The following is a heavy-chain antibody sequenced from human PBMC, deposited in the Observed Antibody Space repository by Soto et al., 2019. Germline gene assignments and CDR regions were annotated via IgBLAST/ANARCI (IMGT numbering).Heavy chain of an antibody. CDR3: VMVDNYVTPTPQDV. V-gene: IGHV1-18*01. D-gene: IGHD3-16*01. J-gene: IGHJ6*02. CDR2: ISPYTGNT. Sequence: QVQLVQXGDEVKKPGASVKVSCKASGYIFVNYGIAWVRXXPRQGLEWMGWISPYTGNTHSASKVQGRLTMTTDTSTSTAYMDLGSLTSDDTAVYYCVMVDNYVTPTPQDVWGQGTTVTVSS. CDR1: GYIFVNYG.